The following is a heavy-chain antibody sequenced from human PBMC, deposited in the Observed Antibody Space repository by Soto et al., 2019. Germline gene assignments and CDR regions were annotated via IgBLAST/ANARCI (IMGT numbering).Heavy chain of an antibody. CDR3: AKDMKWGGMTTSPYFDS. J-gene: IGHJ4*02. D-gene: IGHD4-17*01. Sequence: EVQLVESGGGLVQPGRSLRLSCVASGFTADDYAMHWVRQAPGKGLEWVSGISSNSDTIDYADSVKGRFTISRDNAKDSLFLQMNRLRPEDAALYSCAKDMKWGGMTTSPYFDSWGQGTLVTVSS. CDR1: GFTADDYA. CDR2: ISSNSDTI. V-gene: IGHV3-9*02.